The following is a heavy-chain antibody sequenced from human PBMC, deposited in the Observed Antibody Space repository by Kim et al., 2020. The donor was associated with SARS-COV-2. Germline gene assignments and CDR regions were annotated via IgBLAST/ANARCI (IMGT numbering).Heavy chain of an antibody. CDR3: ARGAYGDVSFDY. J-gene: IGHJ4*02. CDR2: ISARDGNT. D-gene: IGHD4-17*01. CDR1: GYMFTSYG. V-gene: IGHV1-18*04. Sequence: ASVKVSCKACGYMFTSYGFSWVRQAPGQGLEWLGWISARDGNTKYGQKVQGRVIMTTDTSTNTAYMELWRLRSDDTAMYYCARGAYGDVSFDYWGQGTLVTVSS.